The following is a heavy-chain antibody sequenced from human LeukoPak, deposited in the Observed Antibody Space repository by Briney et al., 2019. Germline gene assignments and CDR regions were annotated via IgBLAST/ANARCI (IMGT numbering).Heavy chain of an antibody. CDR2: IYYSGST. Sequence: PSETLSLTCTVSGGSISSSSYYWGWIRQPPGKGLEWIGSIYYSGSTNYNPSLKSRVTISVDTSKNQFSLKLSSVTAADTAVYYCARDKAPGFGVVNPFDYWGQGTLVTVSS. D-gene: IGHD3-3*01. CDR3: ARDKAPGFGVVNPFDY. V-gene: IGHV4-39*07. J-gene: IGHJ4*02. CDR1: GGSISSSSYY.